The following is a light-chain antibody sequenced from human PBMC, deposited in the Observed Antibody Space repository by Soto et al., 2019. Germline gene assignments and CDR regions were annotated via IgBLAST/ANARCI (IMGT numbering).Light chain of an antibody. V-gene: IGKV3-11*01. J-gene: IGKJ1*01. Sequence: EILFTQSPAPLSLSPGGRATLSCRASQSVSSYLAWYQQKPGQAPRLLIYDASNRATGIPARFSGSGSGTDFTLTISSLEPEDFAVYYCQQRSNWPWTFGQGTKVDIK. CDR3: QQRSNWPWT. CDR1: QSVSSY. CDR2: DAS.